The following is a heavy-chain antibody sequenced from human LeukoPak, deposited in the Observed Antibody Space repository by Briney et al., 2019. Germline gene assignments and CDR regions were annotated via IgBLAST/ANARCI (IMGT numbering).Heavy chain of an antibody. CDR2: ISYDGSNK. CDR1: GFTFSSYA. J-gene: IGHJ4*02. Sequence: PGGSLRLSCAASGFTFSSYAMHWVRQAPGKGLEWVAVISYDGSNKYYADSVKGRFTISRDNSKNTLYLQMNSLRAEDTAVYYCAREGDYDSSGYGGIDYWGQGTLVTVSS. V-gene: IGHV3-30*04. CDR3: AREGDYDSSGYGGIDY. D-gene: IGHD3-22*01.